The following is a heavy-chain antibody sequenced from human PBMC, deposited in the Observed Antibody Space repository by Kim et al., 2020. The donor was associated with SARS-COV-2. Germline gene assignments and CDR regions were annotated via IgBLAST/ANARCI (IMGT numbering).Heavy chain of an antibody. V-gene: IGHV3-21*01. J-gene: IGHJ4*02. CDR1: GFTFSSYS. CDR2: ISSSSSYI. CDR3: ARSYPPPLIAAATYYFDY. D-gene: IGHD6-13*01. Sequence: GGSLRLSCAASGFTFSSYSMNWVRQAPGKGLEWVSSISSSSSYIYYADSVKGRFTISRDNAKNSLYLQMNSLRAEDTAVYYCARSYPPPLIAAATYYFDYWGQGTLVTVSS.